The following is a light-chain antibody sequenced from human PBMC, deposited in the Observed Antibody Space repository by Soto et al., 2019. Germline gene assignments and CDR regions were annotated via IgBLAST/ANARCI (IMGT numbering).Light chain of an antibody. CDR2: EVT. V-gene: IGLV2-8*01. CDR1: SSDVGGYDY. CDR3: SSYTGGNPSYV. Sequence: GSPGQSVTISCTGTSSDVGGYDYVSWYQQHPGKAPKLMIYEVTIRPSGVSDRFSGSKSGNTASLTVSGLQAEDEADYYCSSYTGGNPSYVFGTGTKVTVL. J-gene: IGLJ1*01.